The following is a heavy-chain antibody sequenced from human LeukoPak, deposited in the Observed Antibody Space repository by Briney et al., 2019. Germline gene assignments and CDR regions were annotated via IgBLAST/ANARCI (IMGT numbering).Heavy chain of an antibody. J-gene: IGHJ4*02. Sequence: GGSLRLSCAASGFTFSSYWMSWVRQAPGKGLEWVANIKQDGSEKYYVDSVKGRFTISRDNAKNSLYLQMNSLRAEDTAVYYCARDRNPVVPAATYFDYWGRGTLVTVSS. CDR1: GFTFSSYW. CDR3: ARDRNPVVPAATYFDY. V-gene: IGHV3-7*01. D-gene: IGHD2-2*01. CDR2: IKQDGSEK.